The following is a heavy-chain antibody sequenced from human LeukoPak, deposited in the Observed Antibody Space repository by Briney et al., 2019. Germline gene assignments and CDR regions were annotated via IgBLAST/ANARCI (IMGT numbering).Heavy chain of an antibody. Sequence: SQTLSHTCAISGDSVSSNSAAWHWIRQSPSRGLEWLGRTYYRSKWYNDYAVSVRSRITINPDTSKNQFSLQLNSVTPEDTAVYYCVRQYSSGWSYYYGMDVWGQGTTVTVSS. CDR2: TYYRSKWYN. CDR1: GDSVSSNSAA. D-gene: IGHD6-19*01. CDR3: VRQYSSGWSYYYGMDV. V-gene: IGHV6-1*01. J-gene: IGHJ6*02.